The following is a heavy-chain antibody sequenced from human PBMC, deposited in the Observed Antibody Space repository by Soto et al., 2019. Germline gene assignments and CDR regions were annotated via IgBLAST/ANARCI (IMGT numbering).Heavy chain of an antibody. V-gene: IGHV3-7*01. CDR1: GFSFSSYW. CDR2: IKQDGSEQ. D-gene: IGHD3-10*01. J-gene: IGHJ6*02. Sequence: GGSLRLSCAASGFSFSSYWMTWVRQAPGKGLEWVANIKQDGSEQYYVDSVRGRFTISRDNAKNSLSLQMNSLRAEDTAVYYCARGRSRFSPMDSVGMDVWGRGTTVTVSS. CDR3: ARGRSRFSPMDSVGMDV.